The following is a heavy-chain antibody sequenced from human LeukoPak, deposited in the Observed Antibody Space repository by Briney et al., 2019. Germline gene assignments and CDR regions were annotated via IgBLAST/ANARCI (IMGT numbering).Heavy chain of an antibody. CDR3: ATNNLHF. CDR2: VYTSGSP. J-gene: IGHJ4*02. V-gene: IGHV4-4*07. CDR1: GVSVSSYY. Sequence: PSETLSLTCTVSGVSVSSYYWVWIRQPAGKGLEWIGRVYTSGSPKYHPSLRSRVSMSVDTSKNQVSLQVTSMAAADTAVYYCATNNLHFWGLGALVTVSS. D-gene: IGHD1/OR15-1a*01.